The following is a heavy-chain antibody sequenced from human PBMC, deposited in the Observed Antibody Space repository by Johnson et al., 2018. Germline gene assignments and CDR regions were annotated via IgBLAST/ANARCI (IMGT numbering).Heavy chain of an antibody. D-gene: IGHD2-2*01. J-gene: IGHJ3*02. V-gene: IGHV3-23*04. CDR1: GFTFSNYA. CDR3: AKRMSPTTLRWEAFDI. CDR2: IGGSGSST. Sequence: VQLVESGGGLVQPGWSLRLTCAASGFTFSNYAMIWVRQAPGEGLDWVSAIGGSGSSTFYADSVKGRFTISRDNSKNTLYLQMNSLRADDTAVYYCAKRMSPTTLRWEAFDIWGQGTMVTVSS.